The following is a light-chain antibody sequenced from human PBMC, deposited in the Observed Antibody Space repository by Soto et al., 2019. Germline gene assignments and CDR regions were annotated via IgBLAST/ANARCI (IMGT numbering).Light chain of an antibody. Sequence: EFVLTQSPGTVSLSPGERATLSCRASQSVISSLAWYQQKLGQAPRLLIYGASTRATGIPARFSGSGSGTEFFLNISSLQSEDSAIYYCQHYNNWLGTFGGGTKVEIK. CDR2: GAS. CDR1: QSVISS. V-gene: IGKV3-15*01. CDR3: QHYNNWLGT. J-gene: IGKJ4*01.